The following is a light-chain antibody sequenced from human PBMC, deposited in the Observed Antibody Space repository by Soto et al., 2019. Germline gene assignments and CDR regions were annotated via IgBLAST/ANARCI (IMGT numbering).Light chain of an antibody. V-gene: IGLV2-14*01. CDR3: SSYTSSSTYVV. CDR2: DVS. Sequence: QSVLTQPASVSGSPGQSITISCTGTSSDVGGYNYVSWYQQHPGKAPKLMIYDVSNRPSGVSNRFSGSKSGNTASLTISGXXAEDEAXXYCSSYTSSSTYVVFGGGTKVTVL. J-gene: IGLJ2*01. CDR1: SSDVGGYNY.